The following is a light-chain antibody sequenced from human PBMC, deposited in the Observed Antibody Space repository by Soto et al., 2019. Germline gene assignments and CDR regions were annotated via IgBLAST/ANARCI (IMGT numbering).Light chain of an antibody. CDR1: DSNIGSNS. CDR2: YNN. Sequence: QSVLTQPPSASGTAGQVVTISCSGGDSNIGSNSVYWYQHLPRMAPKLLIYYNNQRPSGVPGRSSGSRSGTSASLAIVGLRSEDEAVYYCAAGDASLSACVFGNGTKLTVL. V-gene: IGLV1-47*02. J-gene: IGLJ1*01. CDR3: AAGDASLSACV.